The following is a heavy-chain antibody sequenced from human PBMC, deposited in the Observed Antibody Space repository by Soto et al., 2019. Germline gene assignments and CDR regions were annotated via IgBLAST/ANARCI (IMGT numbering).Heavy chain of an antibody. CDR3: ARDPYYDSNDYYSDY. Sequence: GGSLRLSCAASGFTVSSNYMNWVRRAPGKGLEWVSVLYSGGSTYYADSVKGRFTISRHNSKNTLYLQMNSLRAEDTAVYYCARDPYYDSNDYYSDYWGQGTLVTVSS. V-gene: IGHV3-53*04. CDR1: GFTVSSNY. J-gene: IGHJ4*02. D-gene: IGHD3-22*01. CDR2: LYSGGST.